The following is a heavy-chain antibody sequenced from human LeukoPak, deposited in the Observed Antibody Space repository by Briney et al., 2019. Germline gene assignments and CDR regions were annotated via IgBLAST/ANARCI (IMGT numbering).Heavy chain of an antibody. D-gene: IGHD1-26*01. CDR3: ARGRPYSASYYDSDY. Sequence: SETLSLTCSVSGDSISNYYWSWLRQPAGKGLEWIGRIYASGSTNHNPSLKSRVTMSVDTSKNQFSLKLSSVTAAGTAMYYCARGRPYSASYYDSDYWGQGTLVTVSS. CDR1: GDSISNYY. J-gene: IGHJ4*02. CDR2: IYASGST. V-gene: IGHV4-4*07.